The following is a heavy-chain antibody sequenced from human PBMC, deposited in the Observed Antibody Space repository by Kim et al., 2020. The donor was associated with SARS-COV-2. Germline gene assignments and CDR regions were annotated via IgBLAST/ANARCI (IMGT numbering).Heavy chain of an antibody. Sequence: SETLSLTCGVYGGSFSGYYWSWIRQPPGKGLEWIGEINHSGSTNYNPSLKSRVTISVDTSKNQFSLKLSSVTAAATAVYYCARVRAVAGTFYYYYYMDV. V-gene: IGHV4-34*01. CDR1: GGSFSGYY. CDR3: ARVRAVAGTFYYYYYMDV. D-gene: IGHD6-19*01. J-gene: IGHJ6*03. CDR2: INHSGST.